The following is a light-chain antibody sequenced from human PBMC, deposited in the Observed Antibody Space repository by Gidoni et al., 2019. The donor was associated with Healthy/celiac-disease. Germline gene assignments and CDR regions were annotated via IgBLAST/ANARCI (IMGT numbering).Light chain of an antibody. CDR1: SSDVGGYNY. J-gene: IGLJ2*01. CDR3: SSYTSSSTLVV. V-gene: IGLV2-14*01. CDR2: EVS. Sequence: QSALTQPASVSGSPGQPITISCTGTSSDVGGYNYVIWYQQRPGKAPKLLIYEVSNRHSGVSNRFSVSKSGNTASLTISGLQAEDEADYYCSSYTSSSTLVVFGGGTKLTVL.